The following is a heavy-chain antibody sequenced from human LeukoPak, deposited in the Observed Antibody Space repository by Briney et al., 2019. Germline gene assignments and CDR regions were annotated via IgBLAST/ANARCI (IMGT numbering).Heavy chain of an antibody. D-gene: IGHD2-15*01. J-gene: IGHJ4*02. V-gene: IGHV3-30*18. CDR3: AKDSHIVMVVAATVDY. CDR1: GFTFSSYG. Sequence: GRSLRLSCAASGFTFSSYGMHWVRQAPGKGLEWVAAISYDGSNKYYADSVKGRFTISRDNSKNTLYLQMNSLRAEDTAVYYCAKDSHIVMVVAATVDYWGQGTLVTVSS. CDR2: ISYDGSNK.